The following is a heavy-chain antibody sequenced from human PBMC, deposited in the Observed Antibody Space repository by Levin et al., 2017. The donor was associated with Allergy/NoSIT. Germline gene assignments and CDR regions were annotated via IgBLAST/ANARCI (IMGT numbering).Heavy chain of an antibody. CDR3: ARDHRRHGSGNRWFDP. V-gene: IGHV4-31*03. J-gene: IGHJ5*02. CDR1: GGSISSGGYY. Sequence: LRLSCTVSGGSISSGGYYWSWIRQHPGKGLEWIGYIYYSGSTYYNPSLKSRVTISVDTSKNQFSLKLSSVTAADTAVYYCARDHRRHGSGNRWFDPWGQGTLVTVSS. CDR2: IYYSGST. D-gene: IGHD3-10*01.